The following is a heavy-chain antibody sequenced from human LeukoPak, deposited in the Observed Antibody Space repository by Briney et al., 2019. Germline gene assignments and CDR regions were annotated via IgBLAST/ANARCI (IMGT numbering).Heavy chain of an antibody. CDR3: ARDGGVIVPAGWFDP. CDR2: ISYDGNNK. D-gene: IGHD3-16*02. Sequence: PGGSLRLSCAASGFTFSNHAMYWVRQAPGKGLDWVAVISYDGNNKYYADSVKGRFTISRGNSKNTLYLQMNSLRAEDTAVYYRARDGGVIVPAGWFDPWGQGTQVTVSS. J-gene: IGHJ5*02. CDR1: GFTFSNHA. V-gene: IGHV3-30-3*01.